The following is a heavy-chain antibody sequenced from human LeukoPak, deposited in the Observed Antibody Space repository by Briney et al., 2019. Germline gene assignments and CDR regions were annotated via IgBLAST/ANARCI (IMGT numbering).Heavy chain of an antibody. CDR1: HYSISSGYY. Sequence: NSSETRSLTCAASHYSISSGYYWGWIRQPPRKGLEWIGGIYHSGSTYYNPSLKSRVTISVDTSKNQFSLKLSSVTAADTAVYYCAGDRHCSSTSCFDYWGQGTLVTVSS. CDR3: AGDRHCSSTSCFDY. CDR2: IYHSGST. D-gene: IGHD2-2*01. V-gene: IGHV4-38-2*02. J-gene: IGHJ4*02.